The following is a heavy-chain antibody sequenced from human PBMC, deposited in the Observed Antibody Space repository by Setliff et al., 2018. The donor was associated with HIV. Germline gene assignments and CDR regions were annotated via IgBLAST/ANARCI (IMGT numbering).Heavy chain of an antibody. CDR2: VYSTGST. V-gene: IGHV4-61*02. Sequence: SETLSLTCTVSGGSISTGSYYWSWIRQPAGKGLEWIGRVYSTGSTKYNPSLKSRVTISVDTSKHQFSLKLSSVTAADTAVYYCARVQMAYAAFDVWGQGTMVTVSS. CDR1: GGSISTGSYY. CDR3: ARVQMAYAAFDV. J-gene: IGHJ3*01. D-gene: IGHD4-17*01.